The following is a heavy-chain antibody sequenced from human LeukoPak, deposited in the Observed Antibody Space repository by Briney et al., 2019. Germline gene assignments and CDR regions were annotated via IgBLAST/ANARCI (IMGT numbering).Heavy chain of an antibody. V-gene: IGHV3-21*01. D-gene: IGHD6-6*01. CDR1: GFTFSSYS. J-gene: IGHJ4*02. Sequence: GGSLRLSCAASGFTFSSYSMNWVRQAPGKGLEWVSSISSSSSYIYYADSVKGRFTISRDNAKNSLYLQMNSLRAEDTAVYYCAKDLLSYSSSSGLFDYWGQGTLVTVSS. CDR3: AKDLLSYSSSSGLFDY. CDR2: ISSSSSYI.